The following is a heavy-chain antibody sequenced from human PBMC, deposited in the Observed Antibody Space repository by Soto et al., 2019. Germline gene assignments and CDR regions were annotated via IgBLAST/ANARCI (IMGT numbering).Heavy chain of an antibody. CDR2: IWYDGSNK. D-gene: IGHD5-18*01. J-gene: IGHJ4*02. CDR3: ARPRNLIGYSYGPYYFDY. CDR1: GFTFSSYG. V-gene: IGHV3-33*01. Sequence: QVQLVESGGGVVQPGRSLRLSCAASGFTFSSYGMHWVRQAPGKGLEWVAVIWYDGSNKYYADSVKGRFTISRDNSKNTLYLQMNSLRAEDTAVYYCARPRNLIGYSYGPYYFDYWGQGTLVTVSS.